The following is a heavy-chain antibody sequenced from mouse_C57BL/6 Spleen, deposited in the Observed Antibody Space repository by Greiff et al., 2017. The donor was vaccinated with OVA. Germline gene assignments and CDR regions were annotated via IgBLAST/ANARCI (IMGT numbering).Heavy chain of an antibody. CDR1: GYSITSGYY. D-gene: IGHD1-1*01. V-gene: IGHV3-6*01. Sequence: EVQLQQSGPGLVKPSQSLSLTCSVTGYSITSGYYWNWIRQFPGNKLEWMGYISYDGSNNYNPSLQNRISITRDTSKNQFFLKLNSVTTEDTATYYCARDYYGSLGYFDVWGTGTTVTVSS. J-gene: IGHJ1*03. CDR3: ARDYYGSLGYFDV. CDR2: ISYDGSN.